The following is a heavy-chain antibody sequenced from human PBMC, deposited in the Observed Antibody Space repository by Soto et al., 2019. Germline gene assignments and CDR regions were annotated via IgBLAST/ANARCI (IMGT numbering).Heavy chain of an antibody. CDR2: INPATGAA. Sequence: QLHLVQSGAVVKKPGASVTVSCSASGYPVTAYYMHWVRQAPGRGLEWMGGINPATGAAKYTQTFQGRVNLAREPSTRTGFMELGGLTSGDTAVFYCARGGGVGVAGSAAFDMWGQGTLVTVSS. V-gene: IGHV1-2*02. CDR3: ARGGGVGVAGSAAFDM. CDR1: GYPVTAYY. J-gene: IGHJ3*02. D-gene: IGHD3-3*01.